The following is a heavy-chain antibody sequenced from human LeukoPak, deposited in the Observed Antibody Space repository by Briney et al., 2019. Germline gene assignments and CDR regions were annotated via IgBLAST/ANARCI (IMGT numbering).Heavy chain of an antibody. D-gene: IGHD4-23*01. J-gene: IGHJ5*02. V-gene: IGHV4-39*01. Sequence: SETLSLTCTVSGGSISSSSYYWGWIRQPPGKGLEWIGSIYYSGSTYYDPSPKSRVTITVDTSKIQFSLKLGSVTAADTAVYYCARVPKLTTVVTLGQLVWFDPWGQGTLVTVSS. CDR1: GGSISSSSYY. CDR2: IYYSGST. CDR3: ARVPKLTTVVTLGQLVWFDP.